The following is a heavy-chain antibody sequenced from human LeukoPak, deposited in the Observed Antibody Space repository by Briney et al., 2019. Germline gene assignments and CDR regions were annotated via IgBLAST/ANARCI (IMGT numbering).Heavy chain of an antibody. Sequence: GGSLRVSCAAPGFTFSSYGMHWGRQAPGKGLERVAFIWDDGGNKYYADSVKGRFTISRDNSKSTLCLQMNSLRDQDTAVCYCAKDFGAWAPIAGAGFDYWGQGTLVSVSS. D-gene: IGHD6-13*01. CDR3: AKDFGAWAPIAGAGFDY. CDR1: GFTFSSYG. CDR2: IWDDGGNK. J-gene: IGHJ4*02. V-gene: IGHV3-30*02.